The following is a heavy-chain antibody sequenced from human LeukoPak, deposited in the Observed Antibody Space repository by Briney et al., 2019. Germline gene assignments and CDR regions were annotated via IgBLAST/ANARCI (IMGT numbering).Heavy chain of an antibody. CDR1: GISLRSYS. CDR2: TSHDESNK. J-gene: IGHJ4*02. Sequence: GGSLRLSCVASGISLRSYSVHWVRQAPGKGLEWVALTSHDESNKKYADSVRGRCTISRDNSRDTVFLQLSNLRHEDTAVYYCAKGDAAGAYRTDFWGPGTRVTVSS. CDR3: AKGDAAGAYRTDF. D-gene: IGHD6-13*01. V-gene: IGHV3-30-3*01.